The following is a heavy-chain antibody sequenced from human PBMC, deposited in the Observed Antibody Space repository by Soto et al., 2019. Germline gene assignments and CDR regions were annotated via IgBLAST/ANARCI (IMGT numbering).Heavy chain of an antibody. CDR2: ISWNSETI. Sequence: GGSLRLSCAAPGFTVDDYAMHWVRQAPGKGLEWVSGISWNSETIDYADSVKGRFTISRDNAKSSLFLQMNSLRPDDTALYYCAKDMKWGGMTTIHYFDSWGQGTLVTVSS. V-gene: IGHV3-9*01. CDR3: AKDMKWGGMTTIHYFDS. J-gene: IGHJ4*02. D-gene: IGHD4-17*01. CDR1: GFTVDDYA.